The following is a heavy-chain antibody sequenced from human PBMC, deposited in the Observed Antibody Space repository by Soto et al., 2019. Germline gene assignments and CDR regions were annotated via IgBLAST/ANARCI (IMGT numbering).Heavy chain of an antibody. V-gene: IGHV1-69*01. CDR3: ASSKAYDFWSGYPYYYYYYGMDV. Sequence: QVQLVQSGAEVKKPGSSVKVSCKASGGTFSSYAISWVRQAPGQGLEWMGGIIPIFGTANYAQKFQGRVTITADESTSTAYVELSSLRSEDTAVYYCASSKAYDFWSGYPYYYYYYGMDVWGQGTTVTVSS. D-gene: IGHD3-3*01. J-gene: IGHJ6*02. CDR1: GGTFSSYA. CDR2: IIPIFGTA.